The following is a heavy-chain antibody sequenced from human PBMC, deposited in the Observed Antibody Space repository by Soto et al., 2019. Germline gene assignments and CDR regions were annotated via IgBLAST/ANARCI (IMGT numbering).Heavy chain of an antibody. D-gene: IGHD3-10*01. J-gene: IGHJ4*02. V-gene: IGHV3-23*01. CDR1: GFTFSSYA. CDR3: AKDFSYYQRIGDFDY. CDR2: ISGSGGST. Sequence: EVQLLESGGGLVQPGGSLRLSCAASGFTFSSYAMSWVRQAPGKGLEWVSAISGSGGSTYYADSVKGRFTISRDNSKNTLYLQMNSLRVEDTAVYYCAKDFSYYQRIGDFDYWGQGTLVTVSS.